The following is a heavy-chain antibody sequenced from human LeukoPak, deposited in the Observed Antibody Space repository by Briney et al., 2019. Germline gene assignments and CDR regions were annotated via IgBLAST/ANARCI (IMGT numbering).Heavy chain of an antibody. CDR2: INPNSGGT. CDR3: ARDAHTYYYDSSGYFFVY. J-gene: IGHJ4*02. D-gene: IGHD3-22*01. CDR1: GYTFTGYY. Sequence: GASVKVSCKASGYTFTGYYMHWVRQAPGQGLEWMGWINPNSGGTNYAQKFQGRVTMTRDTSISTAYMELSRLRSDDTAVYYCARDAHTYYYDSSGYFFVYWGQGTLVTVSS. V-gene: IGHV1-2*02.